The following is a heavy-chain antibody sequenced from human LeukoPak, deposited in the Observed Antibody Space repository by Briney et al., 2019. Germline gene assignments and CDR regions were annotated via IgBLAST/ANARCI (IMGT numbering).Heavy chain of an antibody. D-gene: IGHD3-9*01. CDR2: IYYSGST. J-gene: IGHJ3*02. CDR3: ARYDSQGDAFDI. Sequence: SETLSLTCTVSDGSISTYYWSWIRQPPGKGLEWIGYIYYSGSTNYNPSLKSRVTISVDTSKKQFSLKLSSVTAADTAVYYCARYDSQGDAFDIWGQGTMVTVSS. V-gene: IGHV4-59*01. CDR1: DGSISTYY.